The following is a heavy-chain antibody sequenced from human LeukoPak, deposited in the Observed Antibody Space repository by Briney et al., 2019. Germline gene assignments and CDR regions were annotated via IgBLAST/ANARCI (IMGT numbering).Heavy chain of an antibody. CDR1: GFSFRSYA. Sequence: GGSLRLSCAASGFSFRSYAMSWVRQAPGKGLEWVSAISGSGGTTYYADSVKGRFTISRDNSKNTLYLQMSSLRADDTAVYYCAKEPYGGTGVPYWGQGTLVTVSS. CDR2: ISGSGGTT. D-gene: IGHD4-23*01. V-gene: IGHV3-23*01. CDR3: AKEPYGGTGVPY. J-gene: IGHJ4*02.